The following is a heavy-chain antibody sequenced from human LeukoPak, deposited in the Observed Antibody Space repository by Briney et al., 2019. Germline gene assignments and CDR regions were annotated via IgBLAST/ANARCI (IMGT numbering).Heavy chain of an antibody. CDR1: GYSISSGYY. J-gene: IGHJ4*02. Sequence: SETLSLTCAVSGYSISSGYYWGWIRQPPGKGLEWIGSIYHRGSTIYNPSLKSRVTISVDTSKNQFSLQLSSVTAADTAVYYCARSRRGPALIPYRSGSYWYYFDYWGQGTLVTVSS. D-gene: IGHD3-10*01. CDR2: IYHRGST. CDR3: ARSRRGPALIPYRSGSYWYYFDY. V-gene: IGHV4-38-2*01.